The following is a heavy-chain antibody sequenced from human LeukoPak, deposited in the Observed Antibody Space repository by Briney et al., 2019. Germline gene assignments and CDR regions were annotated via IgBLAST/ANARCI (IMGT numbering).Heavy chain of an antibody. V-gene: IGHV3-23*01. J-gene: IGHJ6*02. CDR1: GFTFSSYA. CDR2: ISGSGGST. Sequence: PGGSLRLSCAASGFTFSSYAMSWVRQAPGKGLEWVSAISGSGGSTYYADSVKGRFTISRDNSKNTLYLQMNSLRAEDTAVHYCAKGDIVVVPAAIRAYYYYYGMDVWGQGTTVTVSS. D-gene: IGHD2-2*02. CDR3: AKGDIVVVPAAIRAYYYYYGMDV.